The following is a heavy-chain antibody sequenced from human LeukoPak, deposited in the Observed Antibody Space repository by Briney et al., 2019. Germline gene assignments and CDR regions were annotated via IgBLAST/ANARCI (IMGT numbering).Heavy chain of an antibody. D-gene: IGHD6-13*01. V-gene: IGHV3-74*01. CDR3: AVLVRYYYYGMDV. J-gene: IGHJ6*02. Sequence: GGSLRLSCAASGFTFSSYWMHWVRQAPGKGLVWVSRINSDGSSTSYADSVKGRFTISRDNAKNTLCLQMNSLRAEDTAVYYCAVLVRYYYYGMDVWGQGTTVTVSS. CDR2: INSDGSST. CDR1: GFTFSSYW.